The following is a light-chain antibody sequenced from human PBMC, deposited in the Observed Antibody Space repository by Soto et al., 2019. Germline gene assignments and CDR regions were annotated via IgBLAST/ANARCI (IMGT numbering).Light chain of an antibody. CDR1: SSNFGRNY. V-gene: IGLV1-47*01. CDR3: AAWDYSLSGYSV. J-gene: IGLJ3*02. CDR2: RNN. Sequence: QSVLSQPPSASGTPGQRVTISCSGSSSNFGRNYVYWYQQVPGTAPKLLIFRNNQRPSGVTDRFSGSKSGTSASLATSGLLSEDEADYSCAAWDYSLSGYSVFGGGTELTVL.